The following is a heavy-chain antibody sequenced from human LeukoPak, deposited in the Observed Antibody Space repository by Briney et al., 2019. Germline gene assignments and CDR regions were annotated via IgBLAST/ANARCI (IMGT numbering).Heavy chain of an antibody. CDR2: IIPIFGTA. J-gene: IGHJ5*02. Sequence: ASVKVSCKASGGTFSSYAISWVRQAPGQGLEGMGGIIPIFGTANYAQKFQGRVTITADESTSTAYMELSSLRSEDTAVYYCASSWHCSSTSCYSDWFDPWGQGTLVTVSS. CDR3: ASSWHCSSTSCYSDWFDP. D-gene: IGHD2-2*01. V-gene: IGHV1-69*01. CDR1: GGTFSSYA.